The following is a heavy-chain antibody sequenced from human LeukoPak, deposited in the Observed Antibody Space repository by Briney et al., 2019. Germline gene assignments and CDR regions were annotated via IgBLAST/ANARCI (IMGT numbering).Heavy chain of an antibody. CDR3: ARDPTRITIFGVAMGAFDI. Sequence: GASVKVSCKASGYTFTGYSMHWVRQAPGQGLEWMGRINPNSGGTNYAQKFQGRVTMTRDTTISTAYMELSRLRSDDTAVYYCARDPTRITIFGVAMGAFDIWGQGTMVTVSS. V-gene: IGHV1-2*06. CDR1: GYTFTGYS. CDR2: INPNSGGT. J-gene: IGHJ3*02. D-gene: IGHD3-3*01.